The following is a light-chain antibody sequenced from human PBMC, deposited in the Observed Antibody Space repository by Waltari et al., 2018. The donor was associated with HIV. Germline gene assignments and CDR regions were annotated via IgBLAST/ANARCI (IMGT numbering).Light chain of an antibody. CDR1: QTVLYSSNNKNY. CDR2: WAS. J-gene: IGKJ1*01. Sequence: DIVMTQSPDSLAVSLGERATINCKSSQTVLYSSNNKNYLAWYQQKPGQPPKLLFYWASTRESGVPDRFSGSGSGTDFTLTISSLQAEDVAVYYCQQYYSTPWTFDQGAKVEIK. V-gene: IGKV4-1*01. CDR3: QQYYSTPWT.